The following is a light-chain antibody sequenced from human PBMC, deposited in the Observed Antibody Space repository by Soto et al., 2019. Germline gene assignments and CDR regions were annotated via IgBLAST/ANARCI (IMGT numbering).Light chain of an antibody. CDR3: QQRSTWPRRT. J-gene: IGKJ2*01. Sequence: EIVLTQSPATLSLSPGERATLSCRASQSVSSYLAWYQQKPGQAPRLLISDAYNRATGIRARFSGSGSATDFPLTIRSLWSEEFAVCYCQQRSTWPRRTFGQGTMLEIK. CDR2: DAY. CDR1: QSVSSY. V-gene: IGKV3-11*01.